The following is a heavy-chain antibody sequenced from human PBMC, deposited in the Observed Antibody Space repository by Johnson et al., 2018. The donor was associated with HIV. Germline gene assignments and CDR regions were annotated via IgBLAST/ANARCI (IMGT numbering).Heavy chain of an antibody. CDR1: GFTFSSYG. CDR2: ISFAATNN. J-gene: IGHJ3*02. D-gene: IGHD6-6*01. V-gene: IGHV3-33*03. CDR3: AKDLSIAARPAAFDI. Sequence: QVQLVESGGGLVQPGGSLRLSCAASGFTFSSYGMHWVRQAPGKGLEWVAAISFAATNNYYADSVRGRFTISRDNSKNALYLQMNSLRAEDTAVYYCAKDLSIAARPAAFDIWGQGTMVTVSS.